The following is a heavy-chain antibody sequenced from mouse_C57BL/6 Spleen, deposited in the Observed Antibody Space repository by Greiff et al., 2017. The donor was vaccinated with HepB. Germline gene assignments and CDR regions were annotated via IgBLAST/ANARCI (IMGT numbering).Heavy chain of an antibody. CDR1: GYSITSGYY. CDR3: ATYGLYAMDY. CDR2: ISYDGSN. V-gene: IGHV3-6*01. J-gene: IGHJ4*01. D-gene: IGHD1-2*01. Sequence: EVKLMESGPGLVKPSQSLSLTCSVTGYSITSGYYWNWIRQFPGNKLEWMGYISYDGSNNYNPSFKTRISITRDTSKNQFFLKLKSVTTEDTATYYCATYGLYAMDYWGQGTSVTVSS.